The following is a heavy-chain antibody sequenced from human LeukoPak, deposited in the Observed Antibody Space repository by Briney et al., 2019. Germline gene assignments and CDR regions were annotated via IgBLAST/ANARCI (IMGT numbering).Heavy chain of an antibody. D-gene: IGHD5-24*01. CDR1: GGSISSYY. J-gene: IGHJ5*02. Sequence: SETLSLTCTVSGGSISSYYWSWIRQPPGKGLEWIGYIYYSGSANYNPSLKSRVTMSVDTSKNQFSLKLSSVTAADTAVYYCARVEMATTSRNWFDPWGQGTLVTVSS. CDR3: ARVEMATTSRNWFDP. V-gene: IGHV4-59*01. CDR2: IYYSGSA.